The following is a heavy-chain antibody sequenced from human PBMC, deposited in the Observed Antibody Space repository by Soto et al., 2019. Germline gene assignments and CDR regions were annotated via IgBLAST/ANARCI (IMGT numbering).Heavy chain of an antibody. D-gene: IGHD3-9*01. Sequence: GGSLRLSCAASGFTFSSYGIHWVRQAPGKGLEWVAVISYDGSNKYYADSVKGRFTISRDNSKILLYLQMNSLGAEDTAVYYCAKDYYDTLTGYYGTDYWGQGTLVTVSS. CDR2: ISYDGSNK. V-gene: IGHV3-30*18. J-gene: IGHJ4*02. CDR3: AKDYYDTLTGYYGTDY. CDR1: GFTFSSYG.